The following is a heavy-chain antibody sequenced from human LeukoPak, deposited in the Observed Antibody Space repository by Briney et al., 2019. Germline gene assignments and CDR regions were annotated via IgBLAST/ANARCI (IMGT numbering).Heavy chain of an antibody. CDR2: IRSKAHSYAT. J-gene: IGHJ3*02. CDR3: TRPPRNDYKYAFDI. D-gene: IGHD5-24*01. V-gene: IGHV3-73*01. CDR1: GFTFSGSS. Sequence: GGSLRLSCAASGFTFSGSSMHWVRQASGKGLEWVGRIRSKAHSYATAYAASVKGRFTISRDDSKNTAYLQMNSLKSDDTAVYYCTRPPRNDYKYAFDIWGQGTMVTVSS.